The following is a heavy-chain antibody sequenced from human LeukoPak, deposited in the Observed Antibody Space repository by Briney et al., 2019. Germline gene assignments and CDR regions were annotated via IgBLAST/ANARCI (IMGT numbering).Heavy chain of an antibody. Sequence: ASVKVSCKASGYTFTSYYMHWVRQAPGQGLEWMGWINPNSGGTNYAQKFQGWVTMTRDTSISTAYMELSRLRSDDTAVYYCATSLAYYYGSGRYRGAFDIWGQGTMVTVSS. CDR3: ATSLAYYYGSGRYRGAFDI. V-gene: IGHV1-2*04. D-gene: IGHD3-10*01. CDR2: INPNSGGT. J-gene: IGHJ3*02. CDR1: GYTFTSYY.